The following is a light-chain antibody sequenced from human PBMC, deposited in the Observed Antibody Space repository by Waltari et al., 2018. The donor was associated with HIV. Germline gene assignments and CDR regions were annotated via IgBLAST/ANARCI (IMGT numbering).Light chain of an antibody. CDR3: QSYDSSLSGSV. Sequence: QSVLTQPPSVSGAPGQRVTISCTGSNSTIGAAYDVHSFQQLPGTAPKLVNYGNNNRPSGVPDRFSGSKSGTSASLAISGLQAEDEADYYCQSYDSSLSGSVFGGGTKLTVL. V-gene: IGLV1-40*01. J-gene: IGLJ2*01. CDR2: GNN. CDR1: NSTIGAAYD.